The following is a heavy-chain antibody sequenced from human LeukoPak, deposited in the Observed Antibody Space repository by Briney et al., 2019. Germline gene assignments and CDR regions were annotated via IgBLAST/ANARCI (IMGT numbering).Heavy chain of an antibody. CDR1: GGSISSYY. D-gene: IGHD3-10*01. J-gene: IGHJ4*02. Sequence: SETPSLTCTVSGGSISSYYWSWIRQPPGKGLEWIGYIYYSGSTNYNSSLKSRVTISVDTSKNQFSLKLSSVTAADTAVYYCARDGIHYGSGSHRDYWGQGTLVTVSS. CDR3: ARDGIHYGSGSHRDY. CDR2: IYYSGST. V-gene: IGHV4-59*12.